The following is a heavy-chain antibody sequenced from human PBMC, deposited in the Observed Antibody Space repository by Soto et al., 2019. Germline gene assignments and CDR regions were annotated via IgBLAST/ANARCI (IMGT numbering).Heavy chain of an antibody. V-gene: IGHV4-59*12. D-gene: IGHD2-15*01. Sequence: SETLSLTCTVPGGSISSYYWSWIRQPPGKGLEWIGYIYYSGSTNYNPSLKSRVTISVDTSKNQFSLKLSSVTAADTAVYYCARVVVVAATTDYWGQGTLVTVSS. CDR3: ARVVVVAATTDY. CDR1: GGSISSYY. CDR2: IYYSGST. J-gene: IGHJ4*02.